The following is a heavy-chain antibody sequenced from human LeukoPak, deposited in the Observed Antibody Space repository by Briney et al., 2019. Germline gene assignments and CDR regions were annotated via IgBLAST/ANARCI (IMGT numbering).Heavy chain of an antibody. CDR1: GFTFSSYW. CDR2: INGDGRNI. J-gene: IGHJ4*02. D-gene: IGHD2-15*01. CDR3: VRDNPRCCGVVPANIDDY. V-gene: IGHV3-74*01. Sequence: GGSLRLSCVASGFTFSSYWMHWVRQDPRKGLVWVSRINGDGRNINYADSVRGRFTISRDNAKNTLYLQMNTLRAEDTAVYYCVRDNPRCCGVVPANIDDYWGQGTLVTVSS.